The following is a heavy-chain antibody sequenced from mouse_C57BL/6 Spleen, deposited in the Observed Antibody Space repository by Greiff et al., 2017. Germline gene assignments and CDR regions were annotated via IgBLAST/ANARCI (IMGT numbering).Heavy chain of an antibody. V-gene: IGHV1-82*01. CDR2: IYPGDGDT. J-gene: IGHJ2*01. D-gene: IGHD1-1*01. CDR3: ARYLYYYGFDY. Sequence: VQLQQSGPELVKPGASVKISCKASGYAFSSSWMNWVQQRPGKGLEWIGRIYPGDGDTNYNGKFKGKATLTADKSSSTAYMQLSSLTSEDSAVYFCARYLYYYGFDYWGQGTTLTGAS. CDR1: GYAFSSSW.